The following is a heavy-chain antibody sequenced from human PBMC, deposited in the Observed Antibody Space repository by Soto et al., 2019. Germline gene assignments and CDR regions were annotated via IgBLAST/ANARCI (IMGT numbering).Heavy chain of an antibody. Sequence: QVQLQESGPGLVKPSETLSLTCTVSGGSISSYYWSWIRQPPGKGLQWIGYIYYNGNTNYNPSLKRPLPISVTTSNTHFALKLSSVTTADTALYYCVRHYASGRPYFASWGQGTLVTVSS. CDR1: GGSISSYY. J-gene: IGHJ4*02. CDR2: IYYNGNT. V-gene: IGHV4-59*01. CDR3: VRHYASGRPYFAS. D-gene: IGHD3-10*01.